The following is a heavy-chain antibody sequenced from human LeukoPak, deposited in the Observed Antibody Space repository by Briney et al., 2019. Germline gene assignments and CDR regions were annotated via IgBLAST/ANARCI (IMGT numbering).Heavy chain of an antibody. CDR3: TRTVYCSGASCRFDY. J-gene: IGHJ4*02. CDR2: IDWDENN. D-gene: IGHD2-15*01. Sequence: SGPALVKPTQTLTLTCTFSGFSLNTNGRRVSWIRQPPGKALEWLALIDWDENNVYSTSLKTRLTISKATSKNQVVPTMTNMDPVDTATYYCTRTVYCSGASCRFDYWGQGTLVTVSS. CDR1: GFSLNTNGRR. V-gene: IGHV2-70*04.